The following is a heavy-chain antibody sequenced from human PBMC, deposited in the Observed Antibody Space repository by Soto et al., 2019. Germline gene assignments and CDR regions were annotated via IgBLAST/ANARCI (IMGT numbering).Heavy chain of an antibody. CDR2: ISGSGGST. J-gene: IGHJ6*02. Sequence: PGGSLRLSCAASGFTFSSYAMSWVRQAPGKGLEWVSAISGSGGSTYYADSVKGRFTISRDNSKNTLYLQMNSLRAEDTAVYYCAKVEMKAHGRYYGMDVWGQGTTVTVSS. CDR1: GFTFSSYA. V-gene: IGHV3-23*01. CDR3: AKVEMKAHGRYYGMDV.